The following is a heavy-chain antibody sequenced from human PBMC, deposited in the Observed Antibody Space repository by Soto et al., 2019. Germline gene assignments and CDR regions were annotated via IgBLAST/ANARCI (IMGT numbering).Heavy chain of an antibody. J-gene: IGHJ6*02. CDR1: GYTFTSYG. Sequence: ASVKVSCKASGYTFTSYGISWVRQAPGQGLEWMGWISAYNGNTNYAQKLQGRVTMTTDTSTSTAYMELRSLRSDDTAVYYCARSIAVAGKYVMDVWGQGSTVIVSS. CDR3: ARSIAVAGKYVMDV. CDR2: ISAYNGNT. V-gene: IGHV1-18*01. D-gene: IGHD6-19*01.